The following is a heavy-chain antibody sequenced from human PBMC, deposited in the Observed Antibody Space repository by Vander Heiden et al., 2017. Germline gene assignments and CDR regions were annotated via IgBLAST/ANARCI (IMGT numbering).Heavy chain of an antibody. D-gene: IGHD3-9*01. V-gene: IGHV1-2*02. CDR1: GYTFTGYY. CDR2: INPNSGGT. CDR3: ARDIYDILTGYYVVRPGYYYYYGMDV. Sequence: QVQLVQSGAEVKKPGASVKVSCKASGYTFTGYYMHWVRQAPGQGLEWMGWINPNSGGTNYAQKFQGRVTMTRDTSSSTAYMELSRLRSDDTAVYYCARDIYDILTGYYVVRPGYYYYYGMDVWGQGTTVTVSS. J-gene: IGHJ6*02.